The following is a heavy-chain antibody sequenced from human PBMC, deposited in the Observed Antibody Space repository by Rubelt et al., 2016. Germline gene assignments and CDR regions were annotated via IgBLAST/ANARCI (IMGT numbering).Heavy chain of an antibody. CDR3: ARAKVEQLWSNFDY. CDR1: GGSISSYY. V-gene: IGHV4-59*01. D-gene: IGHD5-18*01. CDR2: ISYSGST. J-gene: IGHJ4*02. Sequence: QVQLQESGPGLVKPSETLSLTCTVSGGSISSYYWSWIRQPPGKGLEWIGYISYSGSTNYNPSLKRCVTISVDTSKNHVSLKLSSVTAADTAVYYCARAKVEQLWSNFDYWGQGTLVTVSS.